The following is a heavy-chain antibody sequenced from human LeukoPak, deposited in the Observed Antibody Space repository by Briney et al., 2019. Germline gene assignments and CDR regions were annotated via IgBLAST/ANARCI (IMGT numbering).Heavy chain of an antibody. CDR1: GFTFSSYE. J-gene: IGHJ6*02. CDR2: ISSSGSTI. D-gene: IGHD5-18*01. Sequence: GGSLRLSCAASGFTFSSYEINWVRQPPGKGLEWVSYISSSGSTIYYADSVKGRFTISRDNAKNSLYLQMNSLRAEDTAVYYCARGGFSYRRQYDYYFYGMDVWGQGTTVTVSS. CDR3: ARGGFSYRRQYDYYFYGMDV. V-gene: IGHV3-48*03.